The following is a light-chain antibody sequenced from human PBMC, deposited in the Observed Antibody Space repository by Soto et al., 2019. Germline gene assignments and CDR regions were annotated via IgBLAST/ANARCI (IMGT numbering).Light chain of an antibody. CDR1: QSVLYSSNNKNY. CDR3: QQYESTPPT. J-gene: IGKJ2*01. V-gene: IGKV4-1*01. CDR2: WAS. Sequence: DIVMTQSPDSLAVSLGERATINCKSSQSVLYSSNNKNYLAWYQQRPGQPPKLLIFWASIGESGVPDRFSGSGSGTDFTLTITSLQAEDMAVYYCQQYESTPPTFGQGTKLEIK.